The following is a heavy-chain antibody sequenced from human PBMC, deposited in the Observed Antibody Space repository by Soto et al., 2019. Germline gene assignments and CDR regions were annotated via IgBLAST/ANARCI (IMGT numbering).Heavy chain of an antibody. CDR1: GLTFSDYA. CDR3: AKDPTRGGTGGAWLDY. CDR2: IRGSGTTI. J-gene: IGHJ4*02. V-gene: IGHV3-23*01. Sequence: EVQLLESGGGLVQPGGSLRLSCAASGLTFSDYAMSWVRQAPGKGLEWVSVIRGSGTTISYADSVKGRFTVSRDNSRNTLYLQMNSLRAEDSAIYFCAKDPTRGGTGGAWLDYWGQGTLVTVSS. D-gene: IGHD2-8*02.